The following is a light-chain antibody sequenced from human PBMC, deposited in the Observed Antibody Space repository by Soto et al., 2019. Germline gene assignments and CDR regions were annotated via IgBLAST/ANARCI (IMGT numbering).Light chain of an antibody. CDR2: AAS. Sequence: AFRMTQSPSSVSASTGDRVTITCRASQSVTSHLAWYQQKPGKAPELLIYAASTLESGVPSRFSGSRSGTDFTLTISRLQSEDFATYYCQQYYSYPLTFGGGTKVEIK. CDR3: QQYYSYPLT. V-gene: IGKV1-8*01. CDR1: QSVTSH. J-gene: IGKJ4*01.